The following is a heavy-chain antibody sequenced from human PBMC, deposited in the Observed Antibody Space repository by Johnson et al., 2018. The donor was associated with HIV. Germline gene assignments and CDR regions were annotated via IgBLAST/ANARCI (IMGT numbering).Heavy chain of an antibody. D-gene: IGHD1-26*01. CDR1: GLTVRSNY. J-gene: IGHJ3*02. Sequence: VQLVESGGGVARPGGSLRLSCAASGLTVRSNYMSWVRQAPGKGLEWVSLIYSGGSKYYADSVKGRFTISRDNSKNTLYHQMNSMRVEDTAVYYCARDNVFIGAPNERAFDIWGQGTMVTVSS. CDR2: IYSGGSK. CDR3: ARDNVFIGAPNERAFDI. V-gene: IGHV3-66*02.